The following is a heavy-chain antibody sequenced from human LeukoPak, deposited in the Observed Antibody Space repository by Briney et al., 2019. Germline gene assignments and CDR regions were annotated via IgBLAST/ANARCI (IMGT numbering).Heavy chain of an antibody. J-gene: IGHJ4*02. CDR2: IYYSGST. CDR3: ARYYDFWSGLPRAFDY. CDR1: GVSISSYY. Sequence: PSETLSLIWTVSGVSISSYYWSWIRQPPGKGLEWIGYIYYSGSTNYNPSLKSRVTISVDTSKNQFSLKLSSVTAADTAVYYCARYYDFWSGLPRAFDYWGQGTLVTASS. V-gene: IGHV4-59*01. D-gene: IGHD3-3*01.